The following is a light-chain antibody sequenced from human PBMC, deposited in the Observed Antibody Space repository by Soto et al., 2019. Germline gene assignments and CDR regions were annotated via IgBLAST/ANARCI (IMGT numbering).Light chain of an antibody. V-gene: IGKV2-28*01. CDR2: LAS. CDR1: QSLLHTNGYNY. CDR3: MQALQQIFT. J-gene: IGKJ3*01. Sequence: DIVMTQSPLSLPVTPGEPASISCRSSQSLLHTNGYNYLDWYLQKPGQSPQLLIFLASSRASGVPDSISGSGSGTDFTLNISRVEVEDVVVYYCMQALQQIFTFGPGTKVDIK.